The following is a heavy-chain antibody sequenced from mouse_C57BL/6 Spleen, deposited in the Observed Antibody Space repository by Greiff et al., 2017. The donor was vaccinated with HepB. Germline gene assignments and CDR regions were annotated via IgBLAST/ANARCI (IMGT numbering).Heavy chain of an antibody. CDR1: GYSITSGYY. CDR3: ARDRDYSNSWFAY. V-gene: IGHV3-6*01. CDR2: ISYDGSN. Sequence: DVQLQESGPGLVKPSQSLSLTCSVTGYSITSGYYWNWIRQFPGNKLEWMGYISYDGSNNYNPSLKNRIAITRDTSKNQFFLKLNSVTTEHTATSYCARDRDYSNSWFAYWGQGTLVTVSA. J-gene: IGHJ3*01. D-gene: IGHD2-5*01.